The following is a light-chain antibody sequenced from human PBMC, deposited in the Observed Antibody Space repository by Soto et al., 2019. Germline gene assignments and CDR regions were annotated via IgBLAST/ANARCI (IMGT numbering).Light chain of an antibody. Sequence: MTQSPSTLFASVGDRVTITCRFSQSSSSWLAWYQQKLGRAPRLLIYDASSLESGVPSRFSGSGYGTEFTLTISSLQPDDFAPCYCQQFYTVSSLTFGGGTGV. CDR1: QSSSSW. J-gene: IGKJ4*01. CDR2: DAS. CDR3: QQFYTVSSLT. V-gene: IGKV1-5*01.